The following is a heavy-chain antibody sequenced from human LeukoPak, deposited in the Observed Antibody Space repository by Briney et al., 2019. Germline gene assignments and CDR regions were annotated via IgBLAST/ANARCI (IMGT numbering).Heavy chain of an antibody. D-gene: IGHD6-6*01. V-gene: IGHV1-18*01. J-gene: IGHJ6*03. CDR2: ISAYNGNT. CDR1: GYTFTSYG. CDR3: ARIPRSSSREYYYYYMDV. Sequence: ASVKVSCKASGYTFTSYGISWVRQAPGQGLEWRGWISAYNGNTNYAQKLQGRVTMTTDTSTSTAYMELRSLRSDDTAVYYCARIPRSSSREYYYYYMDVWGKGTTVTVSS.